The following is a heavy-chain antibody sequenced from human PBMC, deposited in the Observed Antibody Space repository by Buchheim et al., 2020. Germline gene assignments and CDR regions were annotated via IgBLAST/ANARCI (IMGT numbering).Heavy chain of an antibody. CDR2: IKQDGSED. Sequence: EVRLVESGGGLVQPGGSLRLSCAASGFTLSSYWMGWVRQAPGKGLEWVALIKQDGSEDYYVDSVKGRFTISRYNAKNSLYLQMSSLRAEDMAVYYCVRPHLGYWGQGTL. CDR3: VRPHLGY. CDR1: GFTLSSYW. V-gene: IGHV3-7*01. J-gene: IGHJ4*02.